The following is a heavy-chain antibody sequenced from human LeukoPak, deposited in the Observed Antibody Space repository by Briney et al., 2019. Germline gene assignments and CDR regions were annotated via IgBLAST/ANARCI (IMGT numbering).Heavy chain of an antibody. Sequence: GGSLRLSCAASGFTFSSYAMSWVRQAPGKGLEGVSATSASGCSSYYADAVKGRFTISRDNSKSTLSLQMNSLRAEDTAVYYCAKDTSYLLLYYFDYGGQETLVTVSS. D-gene: IGHD1-26*01. CDR3: AKDTSYLLLYYFDY. CDR2: TSASGCSS. J-gene: IGHJ4*02. V-gene: IGHV3-23*01. CDR1: GFTFSSYA.